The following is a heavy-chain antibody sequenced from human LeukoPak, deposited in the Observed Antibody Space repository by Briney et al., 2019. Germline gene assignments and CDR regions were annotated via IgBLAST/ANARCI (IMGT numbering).Heavy chain of an antibody. D-gene: IGHD2-8*02. Sequence: PGGSLRLSCAASGFTFSSYGMHWVRQAPGKGLEWVAVIWYDGSNKYYADSVKGRFTISRDNSKNTLYLQMNSLRAEDTAVYYYARDPVRRGHLPSPWWNYYYGMDVWGQGTTVTVSS. J-gene: IGHJ6*02. CDR3: ARDPVRRGHLPSPWWNYYYGMDV. CDR2: IWYDGSNK. V-gene: IGHV3-33*01. CDR1: GFTFSSYG.